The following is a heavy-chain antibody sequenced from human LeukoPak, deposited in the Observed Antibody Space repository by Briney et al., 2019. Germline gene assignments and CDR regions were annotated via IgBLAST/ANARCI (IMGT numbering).Heavy chain of an antibody. J-gene: IGHJ6*02. CDR1: GFTFSSYA. CDR3: AKGDGSGSYGPLYYYYCMDV. D-gene: IGHD3-10*01. CDR2: ISGSGGST. Sequence: GGSLRLSCAASGFTFSSYAMSWVRQAPGKGLEWVSAISGSGGSTYYADSVKGRFTISRDNSKNTLYLQMNSLRAEDTAVYYCAKGDGSGSYGPLYYYYCMDVWGQGTTVTVSS. V-gene: IGHV3-23*01.